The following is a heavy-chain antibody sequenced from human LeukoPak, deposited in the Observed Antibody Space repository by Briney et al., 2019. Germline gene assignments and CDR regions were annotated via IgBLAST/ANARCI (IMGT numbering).Heavy chain of an antibody. CDR1: GASISSNHY. CDR3: ARSPFGELAPIDY. Sequence: SETLSLTCSVSGASISSNHYWGWIRQPPGMGLEWIGSIHYRINTYYNPSLKSRLTISIDTSKNQFSLKLSSVTAADTAVYYCARSPFGELAPIDYWGQGTLVTVSS. J-gene: IGHJ4*02. CDR2: IHYRINT. V-gene: IGHV4-39*07. D-gene: IGHD3-10*01.